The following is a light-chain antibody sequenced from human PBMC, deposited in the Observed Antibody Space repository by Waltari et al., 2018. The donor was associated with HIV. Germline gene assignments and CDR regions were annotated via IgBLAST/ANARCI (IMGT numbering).Light chain of an antibody. CDR1: PGPDTTDPC. CDR2: DTT. CDR3: LLSFNGVVV. Sequence: QAVVTQEPSLTLSAGGTVTTPCAPRPGPDTTDPCPYWFQRRPGQAPKTHIYDTTNRHSWTPARFSGSLLGGKAALTLSGAQFEDEADYFCLLSFNGVVVFGGGTTLTVL. V-gene: IGLV7-46*01. J-gene: IGLJ2*01.